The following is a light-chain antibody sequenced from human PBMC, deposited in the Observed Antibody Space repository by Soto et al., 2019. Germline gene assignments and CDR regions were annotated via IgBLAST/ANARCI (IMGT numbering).Light chain of an antibody. J-gene: IGKJ4*01. V-gene: IGKV3-20*01. CDR3: QQYGSSPLT. Sequence: EIVLTQSPGTLSLSPGERATLSCRASQSVSSSSLAWYQQKPGQAPRLLIYGASSRATGIPDRVSGRGSGTDFTLTISRLELEDFGVYYCQQYGSSPLTFGGGTNVQIK. CDR1: QSVSSSS. CDR2: GAS.